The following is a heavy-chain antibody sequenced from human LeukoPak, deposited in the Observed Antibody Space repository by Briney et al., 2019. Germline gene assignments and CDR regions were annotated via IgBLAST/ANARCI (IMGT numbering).Heavy chain of an antibody. J-gene: IGHJ3*02. Sequence: GGSLRLSCAASGFTFSSYGMSWVRQAPGKGLEWVSAISGSGGSTYYADSVKGRFTISRDNSKNTLYLQMNSLRAEDTAVYYCAKDGKYEGPYGDYYGTDAFDIWGQGTMVTVSS. CDR3: AKDGKYEGPYGDYYGTDAFDI. CDR1: GFTFSSYG. V-gene: IGHV3-23*01. D-gene: IGHD4-17*01. CDR2: ISGSGGST.